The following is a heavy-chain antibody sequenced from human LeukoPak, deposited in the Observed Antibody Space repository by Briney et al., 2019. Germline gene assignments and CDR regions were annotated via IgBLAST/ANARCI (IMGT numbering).Heavy chain of an antibody. CDR3: ARNAYEFDY. J-gene: IGHJ4*02. Sequence: SVKDSCKATGGTFSDYAISWVRQAPGQGLEWMGRIIPAFGVVDYAQRFQGRVTITTDESTSTAYMDLTSLRSEDTAVYYCARNAYEFDYWGQGTLVTVSS. CDR2: IIPAFGVV. D-gene: IGHD5-12*01. V-gene: IGHV1-69*05. CDR1: GGTFSDYA.